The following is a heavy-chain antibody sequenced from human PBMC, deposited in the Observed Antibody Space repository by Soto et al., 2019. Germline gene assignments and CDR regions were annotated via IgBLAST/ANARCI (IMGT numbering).Heavy chain of an antibody. CDR1: GFSLNTSGVG. V-gene: IGHV2-5*02. Sequence: QITLKKSGPPLVKPTQTLTLTCTFSGFSLNTSGVGVGWIRQPPGKALEWLALIYWDDDKRYSPYLKSSLTITKDTSRNQVVLTMTNVDPVDTATYYCAHRGTYDFWSWDYWGQGTPVTVSS. D-gene: IGHD3-3*01. CDR2: IYWDDDK. J-gene: IGHJ4*02. CDR3: AHRGTYDFWSWDY.